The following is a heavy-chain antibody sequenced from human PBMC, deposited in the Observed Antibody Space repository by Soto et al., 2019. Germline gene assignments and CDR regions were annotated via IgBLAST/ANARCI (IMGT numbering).Heavy chain of an antibody. V-gene: IGHV1-2*04. J-gene: IGHJ3*02. CDR3: ARAGGIDAFDI. CDR1: GYTFTSYG. Sequence: GASVKVSCKASGYTFTSYGISWVRQAPGQGLEWMGWINPNSGGTNYAQKFQGWVTMTRDTSISTAYMELSRLRSDDTAVYYCARAGGIDAFDIWGQGTMVTVSS. CDR2: INPNSGGT. D-gene: IGHD3-16*01.